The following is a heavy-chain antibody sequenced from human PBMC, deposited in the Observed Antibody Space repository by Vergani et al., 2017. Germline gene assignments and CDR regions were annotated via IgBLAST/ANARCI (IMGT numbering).Heavy chain of an antibody. CDR2: IYYSVST. J-gene: IGHJ3*02. V-gene: IGHV4-59*01. Sequence: QVQLQESGPGLVKPSETLSLTCTVSGGSISSYYWSWIRQPPGKGLEWIGYIYYSVSTNYNPSLKSRVTISVDTSKNQFSLKLSSVTAADTAVYYCARSYYYDSLDAFDIWGQGTMVTVSS. CDR1: GGSISSYY. D-gene: IGHD3-22*01. CDR3: ARSYYYDSLDAFDI.